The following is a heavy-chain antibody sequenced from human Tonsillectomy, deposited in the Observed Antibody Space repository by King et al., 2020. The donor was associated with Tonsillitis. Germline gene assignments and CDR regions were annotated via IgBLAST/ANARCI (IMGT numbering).Heavy chain of an antibody. Sequence: VQLVESGGGLVQPGGSLRLSFAASGFTFSSYAMIWVRQAPGKGLEWVSAISGSGGSTYYAYSVKGRFTISRDNSKNTLYLQMNSLRAEDAAVYYCAKAITMIVVVILDYWGQGTLVTVSS. CDR1: GFTFSSYA. CDR2: ISGSGGST. CDR3: AKAITMIVVVILDY. D-gene: IGHD3-22*01. J-gene: IGHJ4*02. V-gene: IGHV3-23*04.